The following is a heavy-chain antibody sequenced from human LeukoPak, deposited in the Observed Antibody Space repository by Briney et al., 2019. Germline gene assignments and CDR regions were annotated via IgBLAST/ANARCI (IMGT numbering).Heavy chain of an antibody. V-gene: IGHV1-2*02. CDR3: AGVRPGRGMDV. J-gene: IGHJ6*02. D-gene: IGHD6-6*01. CDR2: VNPNNGDT. Sequence: ASVKVSCKASGYTFTSYYIHWVRQAPGQGLEWMGWVNPNNGDTIYAQKFQGRVTMTRDTSISAAYMELSRLRSDDTAVYYCAGVRPGRGMDVWGQGTTVTVSS. CDR1: GYTFTSYY.